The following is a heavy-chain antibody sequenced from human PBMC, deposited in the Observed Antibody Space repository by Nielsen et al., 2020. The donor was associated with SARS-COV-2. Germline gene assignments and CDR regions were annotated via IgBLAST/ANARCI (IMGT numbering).Heavy chain of an antibody. V-gene: IGHV1-2*06. CDR2: INPNSGGT. J-gene: IGHJ4*02. Sequence: ASVKVSCKASGYTFTGYYMHWVRQAPGQGLEWMGRINPNSGGTNYAQKFQGRVTMTRDTSISTAYMELSSLRSEDTAVYYCARDIIIGVGATIHYRFDYWGQGTLVTVSS. CDR3: ARDIIIGVGATIHYRFDY. D-gene: IGHD1-26*01. CDR1: GYTFTGYY.